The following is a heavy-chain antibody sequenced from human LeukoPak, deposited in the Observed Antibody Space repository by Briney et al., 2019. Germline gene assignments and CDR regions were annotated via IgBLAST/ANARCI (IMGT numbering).Heavy chain of an antibody. J-gene: IGHJ4*02. CDR2: IASDGSST. CDR3: ARGWPHGNYY. Sequence: GGTLRLSCAASGFTFSSYWMNWVRQAPGHGRVWVSRIASDGSSTTYADSVKGRFSISRDNAKNTLYLQMDSLRVEDTAGYYCARGWPHGNYYWGQGTLVTVSS. D-gene: IGHD4-23*01. CDR1: GFTFSSYW. V-gene: IGHV3-74*01.